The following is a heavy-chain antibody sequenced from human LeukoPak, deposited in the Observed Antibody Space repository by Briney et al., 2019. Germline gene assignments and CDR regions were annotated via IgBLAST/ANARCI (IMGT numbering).Heavy chain of an antibody. Sequence: GGSLRLSCAASGFTFSSYAMSWVRQAPGKGLEWVSAIRAGGVSTYYADSVKGRFTISRDNSKNTLYLQKNSLRADDTAVYYCAKGAGTDRTWGQGTLVTVSS. CDR1: GFTFSSYA. CDR3: AKGAGTDRT. V-gene: IGHV3-23*01. J-gene: IGHJ5*02. CDR2: IRAGGVST.